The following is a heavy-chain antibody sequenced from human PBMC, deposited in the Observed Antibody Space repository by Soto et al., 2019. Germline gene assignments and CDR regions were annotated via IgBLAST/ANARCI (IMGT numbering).Heavy chain of an antibody. J-gene: IGHJ4*02. CDR3: ARASAYTLDY. D-gene: IGHD4-4*01. V-gene: IGHV3-48*03. CDR1: GFTFSICE. Sequence: PGGSLRLSCAASGFTFSICEMNWVRQAPGKGLEWVSYSSSSGSTIFYADSVKGRFTISRDNAKNSLYLQMNSLRGEDTALYYCARASAYTLDYWGQGTLVTVSS. CDR2: SSSSGSTI.